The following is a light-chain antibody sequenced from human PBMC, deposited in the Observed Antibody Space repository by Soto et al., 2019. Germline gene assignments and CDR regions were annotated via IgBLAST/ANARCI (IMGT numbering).Light chain of an antibody. CDR2: GAS. V-gene: IGKV3-15*01. Sequence: EIVMTQSPATLSVSPGERATLSCRASQSVSSNLAWYQQKPAQAPGLLIFGASTRATGIPARFSGSGSGTEFTLTISSLQSEDFAVYYCQQYNNWPLTFGQGTKVEIK. J-gene: IGKJ1*01. CDR3: QQYNNWPLT. CDR1: QSVSSN.